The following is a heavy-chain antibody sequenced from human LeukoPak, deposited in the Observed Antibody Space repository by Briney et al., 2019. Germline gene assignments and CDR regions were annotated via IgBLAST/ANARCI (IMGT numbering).Heavy chain of an antibody. CDR1: GYIFTSYG. CDR3: AIQTTVTTEDY. Sequence: ASVKVSCKASGYIFTSYGISWVRQAPGQGLEWMGWISAYNGNTNYAQKLQGRVTMTTDTSTSTAYMELRSLRSDDTAVYYCAIQTTVTTEDYWGQGTLVTVSS. J-gene: IGHJ4*02. V-gene: IGHV1-18*01. CDR2: ISAYNGNT. D-gene: IGHD4-17*01.